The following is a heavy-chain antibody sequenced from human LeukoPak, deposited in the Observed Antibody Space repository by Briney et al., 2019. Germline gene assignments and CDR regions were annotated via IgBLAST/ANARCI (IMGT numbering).Heavy chain of an antibody. D-gene: IGHD6-13*01. Sequence: ASVKVSCKASGGTFSSYAISWVRQAPGQGLEWMGGIIPIFGTANYAQKFQGRVTITTDESTSTAYMELSSLRSEDTAVYYCARAPSIAAAYYYMDVWGKGTTVTVSS. J-gene: IGHJ6*03. V-gene: IGHV1-69*05. CDR1: GGTFSSYA. CDR3: ARAPSIAAAYYYMDV. CDR2: IIPIFGTA.